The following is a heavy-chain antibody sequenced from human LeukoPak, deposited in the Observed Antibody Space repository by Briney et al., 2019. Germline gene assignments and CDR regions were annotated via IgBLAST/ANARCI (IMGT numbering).Heavy chain of an antibody. V-gene: IGHV1-46*01. CDR2: INPSGGST. Sequence: ASVKVSCKASGYTFTSYFMHWVRQAPGQGLEWMGIINPSGGSTTYAQKSQGRVTITTDESTSTAYMELSSLRSEDTAVYYCARESQTGYDSSGYYLHYFDYWGQGTLVTVSS. CDR3: ARESQTGYDSSGYYLHYFDY. J-gene: IGHJ4*02. D-gene: IGHD3-22*01. CDR1: GYTFTSYF.